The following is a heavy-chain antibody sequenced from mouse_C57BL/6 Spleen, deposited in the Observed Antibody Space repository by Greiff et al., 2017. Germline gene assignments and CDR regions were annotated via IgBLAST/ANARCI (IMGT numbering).Heavy chain of an antibody. V-gene: IGHV1-26*01. CDR3: ARDLPRDAMDY. CDR1: GYTFTDYY. Sequence: EVQLQQSGPELVKPGASVKISCKASGYTFTDYYMNWVKQSHGKSLEWIGDINPNNGGTSYNQKFKGKATLTVDKSSSTAYMELRSLTSEDSAVYYCARDLPRDAMDYWGQGTSVTVSS. J-gene: IGHJ4*01. D-gene: IGHD5-1*01. CDR2: INPNNGGT.